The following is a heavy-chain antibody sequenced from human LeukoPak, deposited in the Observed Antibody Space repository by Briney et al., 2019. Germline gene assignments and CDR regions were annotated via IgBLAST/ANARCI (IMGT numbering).Heavy chain of an antibody. CDR2: IKQDGSEK. CDR1: GFTFSSYS. D-gene: IGHD1-26*01. V-gene: IGHV3-7*01. Sequence: GGSLRLSCAASGFTFSSYSMNWVRQAPGKGLEWVANIKQDGSEKYYVDSVKGRFTISRDNAKNSLYLQMNSLRAEDTAVYYCAKDSGSYYEIDYWAREPWSPSPQ. J-gene: IGHJ4*02. CDR3: AKDSGSYYEIDY.